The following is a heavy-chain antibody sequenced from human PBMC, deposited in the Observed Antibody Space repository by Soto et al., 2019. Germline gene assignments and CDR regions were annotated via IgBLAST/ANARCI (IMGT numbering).Heavy chain of an antibody. Sequence: PVGSLRLSCAASGFTFSSYGMHWVRQAPGKGLEWVAVISYDGSNKYYADSVKGRFTISRDNSKNTLYLQMNSLRAEDTAVYYCAKAGYSYGYYFDYWGQGTLVTVSS. V-gene: IGHV3-30*18. CDR2: ISYDGSNK. D-gene: IGHD5-18*01. CDR1: GFTFSSYG. J-gene: IGHJ4*02. CDR3: AKAGYSYGYYFDY.